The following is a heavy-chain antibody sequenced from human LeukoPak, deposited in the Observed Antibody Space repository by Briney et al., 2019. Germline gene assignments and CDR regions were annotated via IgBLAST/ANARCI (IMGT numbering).Heavy chain of an antibody. V-gene: IGHV3-30*02. J-gene: IGHJ6*03. Sequence: GGSLRLSCAASGFTFSSYGMSWVRQAPGKGLEWVAFIRYDGSKKYYADSVKGRFTISRDNSKNTLYVQINSLRAEDTAVYYCARGHGSSRVVDYYYYYYMDVWGKGTTVTISS. CDR3: ARGHGSSRVVDYYYYYYMDV. CDR1: GFTFSSYG. CDR2: IRYDGSKK. D-gene: IGHD6-13*01.